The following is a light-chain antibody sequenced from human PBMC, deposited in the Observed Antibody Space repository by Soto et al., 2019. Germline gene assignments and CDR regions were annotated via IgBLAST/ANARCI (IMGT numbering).Light chain of an antibody. V-gene: IGKV3-11*01. CDR3: QQRSTWPPYT. Sequence: EIVLTQSPATLSLSPGERATLSCRASQSVSSYLAGYQQKPGQAPRLLIYDASNRATGIPARFSGSGSGTDFPLNISSLEPEDVAVYYCQQRSTWPPYTFGQGTKLEIK. CDR1: QSVSSY. CDR2: DAS. J-gene: IGKJ2*01.